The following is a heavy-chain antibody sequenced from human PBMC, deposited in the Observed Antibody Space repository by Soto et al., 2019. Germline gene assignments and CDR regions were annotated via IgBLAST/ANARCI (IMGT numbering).Heavy chain of an antibody. J-gene: IGHJ4*02. V-gene: IGHV1-46*03. Sequence: QVQLVRSGAEVKKPRALVKVSCKASGYTFSSYYMHWVRQAAGQGLEWMGIINSSGGSTSYAQKFQGRVTMTRDTSTSTVYMELSSLRSEDTAVYYCARDLRYTAMVTVDYWGQGTLVTVSS. CDR1: GYTFSSYY. CDR3: ARDLRYTAMVTVDY. D-gene: IGHD5-18*01. CDR2: INSSGGST.